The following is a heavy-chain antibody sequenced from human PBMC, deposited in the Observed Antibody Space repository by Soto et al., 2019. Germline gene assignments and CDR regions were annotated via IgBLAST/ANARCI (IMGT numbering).Heavy chain of an antibody. CDR1: GHSFTSYW. CDR2: IYPGDSDT. J-gene: IGHJ6*02. V-gene: IGHV5-51*01. CDR3: ARHTGGYSGYGPTYYYYSMDV. Sequence: GESLKISCKGSGHSFTSYWIGWVRQMPGKGLEWMGIIYPGDSDTRYSPSFQGQVTISAGKSISTAYLQWSSLKASDTAMYYCARHTGGYSGYGPTYYYYSMDVWGQGTTVTVSS. D-gene: IGHD5-12*01.